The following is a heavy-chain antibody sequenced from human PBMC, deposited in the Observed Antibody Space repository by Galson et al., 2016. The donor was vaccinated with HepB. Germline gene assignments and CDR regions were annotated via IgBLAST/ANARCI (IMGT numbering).Heavy chain of an antibody. CDR2: INPDGNEK. J-gene: IGHJ4*02. CDR3: VTSQGY. V-gene: IGHV3-7*03. Sequence: SLRLSCAVSGLKFSTYWMTWVHQAPGKGLKWVATINPDGNEKAYVDSVKGRLTMSRDNAKDSLHLQMNSLRAEDTGVYYCVTSQGYWGQGTLVTVSS. CDR1: GLKFSTYW.